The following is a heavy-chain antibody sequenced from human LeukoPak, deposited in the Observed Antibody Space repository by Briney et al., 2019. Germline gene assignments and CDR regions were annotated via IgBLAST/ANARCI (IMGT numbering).Heavy chain of an antibody. CDR2: INPSGGST. Sequence: ASVKVSCKASGYTFTSYYMHWVRQAPGQGLEWMGIINPSGGSTSYAQKFQGRVTMTRDTSTSTAYLELSSLGSEDTAMYYCASALKRGSAGTLIDHWGQGTLVTVSS. D-gene: IGHD6-13*01. J-gene: IGHJ4*02. CDR3: ASALKRGSAGTLIDH. CDR1: GYTFTSYY. V-gene: IGHV1-46*01.